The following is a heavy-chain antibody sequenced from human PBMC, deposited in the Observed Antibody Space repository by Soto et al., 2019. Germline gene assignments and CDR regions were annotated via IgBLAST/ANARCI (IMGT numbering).Heavy chain of an antibody. CDR3: ARGSTDSYPGSRIFDF. D-gene: IGHD3-10*01. CDR2: ITDSGGDA. V-gene: IGHV3-23*01. CDR1: GITCGSRA. Sequence: GSLRLSCVASGITCGSRAMSWVRQAPGEGLEWVSTITDSGGDAKYADSVRGRFTISRDNSKNTLYLQMSSLRAEDSAVYYCARGSTDSYPGSRIFDFWGRGTLVTVSS. J-gene: IGHJ4*02.